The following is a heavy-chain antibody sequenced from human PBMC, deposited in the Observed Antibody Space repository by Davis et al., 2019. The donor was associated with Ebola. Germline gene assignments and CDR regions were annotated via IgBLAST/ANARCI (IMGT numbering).Heavy chain of an antibody. J-gene: IGHJ4*02. CDR1: GFTFSSYW. CDR3: TTPSRDGYNR. Sequence: HTGGSLRLSCAASGFTFSSYWMHWVRQAPGKGLVWVSRINSDGSSTSYADSVKGRFTISRDNAKNTLYLQMNSLKTEDTAVYYCTTPSRDGYNRWGQGTLVTVSS. CDR2: INSDGSST. D-gene: IGHD5-24*01. V-gene: IGHV3-74*01.